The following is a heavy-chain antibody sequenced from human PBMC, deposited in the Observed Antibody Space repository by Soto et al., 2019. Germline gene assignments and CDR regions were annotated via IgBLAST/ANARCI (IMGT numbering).Heavy chain of an antibody. CDR1: GYTFTSYG. D-gene: IGHD3-3*01. V-gene: IGHV1-18*04. CDR2: ISAYNGNT. J-gene: IGHJ4*02. Sequence: SVKVSCKASGYTFTSYGISWVRQAPGQGLEWMGWISAYNGNTNYAQKLQGRVTMTTDTSTSTAYMELRSLRSDDTAVYYCARDLGVDHDFWSGYSAARFDYWGQVTLVAFSS. CDR3: ARDLGVDHDFWSGYSAARFDY.